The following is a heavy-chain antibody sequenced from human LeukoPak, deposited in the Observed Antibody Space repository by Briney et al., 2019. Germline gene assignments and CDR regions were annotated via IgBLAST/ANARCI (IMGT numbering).Heavy chain of an antibody. CDR2: VNPEDGER. V-gene: IGHV1-69-2*01. D-gene: IGHD2-2*01. J-gene: IGHJ5*02. Sequence: ASVKVSCRASGFTFIDYYIHWVQQAPGKGLEWMGRVNPEDGERTYAEKFQGRVTITADTSTDTACMELSGLRSEDTAVYYCATEGYCTGISCYRSWGQGTLVTVSS. CDR3: ATEGYCTGISCYRS. CDR1: GFTFIDYY.